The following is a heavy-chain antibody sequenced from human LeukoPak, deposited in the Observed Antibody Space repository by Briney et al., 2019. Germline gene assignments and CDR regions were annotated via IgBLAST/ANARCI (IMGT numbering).Heavy chain of an antibody. CDR3: ATEHYCSSTSCYADGAFDI. J-gene: IGHJ3*02. Sequence: TLSLTCTVSGGSISSGGYYWGWIRQHPGKGLAWIGYIYYSGSTYYNPSLKSRVTISVDTSKNQFSLKLSSVTAADTAVYYCATEHYCSSTSCYADGAFDIWGQGTMVTVSS. CDR1: GGSISSGGYY. D-gene: IGHD2-2*01. CDR2: IYYSGST. V-gene: IGHV4-31*03.